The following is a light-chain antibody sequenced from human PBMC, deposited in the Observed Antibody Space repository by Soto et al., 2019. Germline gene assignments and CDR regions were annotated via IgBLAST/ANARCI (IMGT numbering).Light chain of an antibody. CDR3: QQRHRTPLT. J-gene: IGKJ5*01. Sequence: DIQMPQSPSSLAVSVGDRVTITCRASQSLSRSLNWYQQRSRQAPKLLIIDTSSLQGDFPSRFSVSGSGTDFSLTMSSLQPEGFATYYCQQRHRTPLTCGQGTRLEF. CDR2: DTS. CDR1: QSLSRS. V-gene: IGKV1-39*01.